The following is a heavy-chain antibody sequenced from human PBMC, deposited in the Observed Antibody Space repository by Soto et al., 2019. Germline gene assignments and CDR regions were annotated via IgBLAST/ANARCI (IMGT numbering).Heavy chain of an antibody. V-gene: IGHV3-30-3*01. CDR2: ISYDGSNK. Sequence: QVQMVESGGGVVQPGRSLRLSCAASGFTFISYAMHWVRQAPGKGLEWVAVISYDGSNKYYADSVKGRFTISRDNSKNTLYLQMNSLRAEDTAVYYCARDWYFGELFSIGYWGQGTLVTVSS. J-gene: IGHJ4*02. CDR1: GFTFISYA. CDR3: ARDWYFGELFSIGY. D-gene: IGHD3-10*01.